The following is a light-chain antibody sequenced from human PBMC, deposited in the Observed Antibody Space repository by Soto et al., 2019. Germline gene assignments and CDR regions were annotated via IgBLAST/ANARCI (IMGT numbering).Light chain of an antibody. J-gene: IGLJ3*02. Sequence: QSVLTQPASVSGSPGQSITISCTGTSSDIGDYKYVSWYQRHPGNPPKLIIYDVSDRPSGVSNRFSGSKSGNTASLTISGLQAEDEANYHCSSYTITSAYWVFGGGTKVTVL. CDR1: SSDIGDYKY. CDR3: SSYTITSAYWV. V-gene: IGLV2-14*03. CDR2: DVS.